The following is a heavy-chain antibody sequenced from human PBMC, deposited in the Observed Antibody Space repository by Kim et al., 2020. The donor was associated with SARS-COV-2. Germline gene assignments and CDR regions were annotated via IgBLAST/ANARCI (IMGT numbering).Heavy chain of an antibody. J-gene: IGHJ4*02. V-gene: IGHV3-11*06. Sequence: GRFTISRDNATNSLYLQMNSLRAEDTAVYYCARRAISDYYDSSGYYHFDYWGQGTLVTVSS. CDR3: ARRAISDYYDSSGYYHFDY. D-gene: IGHD3-22*01.